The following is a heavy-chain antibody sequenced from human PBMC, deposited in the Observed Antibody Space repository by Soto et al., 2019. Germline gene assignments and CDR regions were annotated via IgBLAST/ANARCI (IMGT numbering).Heavy chain of an antibody. V-gene: IGHV3-30-3*01. D-gene: IGHD2-15*01. Sequence: QVQLVESGGGVVQPGRSLRLSCAASGFTFRNYAMHWVRQAPGKGLECVAVISYGGSNKFYRDYVKGRFTISRDNSKNTLYLQITSLRYADTAVYYCARGDREDIAVVVGVRPGEYGVDVWGQGTTVTVSS. CDR1: GFTFRNYA. CDR3: ARGDREDIAVVVGVRPGEYGVDV. CDR2: ISYGGSNK. J-gene: IGHJ6*02.